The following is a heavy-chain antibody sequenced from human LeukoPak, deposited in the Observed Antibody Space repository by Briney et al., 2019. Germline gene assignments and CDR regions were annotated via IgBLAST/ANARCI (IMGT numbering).Heavy chain of an antibody. CDR2: IYNSGST. CDR1: GGSISSNY. D-gene: IGHD4-17*01. CDR3: ASTTVTTNDY. Sequence: PSETLSLTCTVSGGSISSNYWSWIRQPPGKGLEWIGYIYNSGSTNYNPSLKSRVTISIDTSKNQFSLKLNSVTAADTAVYYCASTTVTTNDYWGQGTLVTVSS. V-gene: IGHV4-59*01. J-gene: IGHJ4*02.